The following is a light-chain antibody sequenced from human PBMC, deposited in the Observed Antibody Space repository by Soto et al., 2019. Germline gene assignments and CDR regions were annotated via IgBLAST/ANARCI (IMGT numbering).Light chain of an antibody. CDR1: QGVATT. CDR2: GAS. J-gene: IGKJ1*01. Sequence: DIVMTQSPASLSVSPGESVTLSCRASQGVATTLAWYQQKPGQAPRLLIYGASNRATGIPDRFSGSGSGTDFTLTISRLEPEDFAVYYCQQYGSSGTFGQGTKVDIK. V-gene: IGKV3-20*01. CDR3: QQYGSSGT.